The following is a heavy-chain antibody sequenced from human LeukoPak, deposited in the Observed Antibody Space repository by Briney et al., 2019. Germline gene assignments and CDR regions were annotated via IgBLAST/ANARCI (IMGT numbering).Heavy chain of an antibody. CDR2: ANHNGGT. CDR3: ARGIVLTGYASFDY. V-gene: IGHV4-34*01. CDR1: GGSFRGYY. J-gene: IGHJ4*02. Sequence: PSETLSLTCAVNGGSFRGYYWTWIRQPPGKGLEWNGEANHNGGTNYSPSLKSRINISVDTSKNQFSLKLNSVTAADTAVYFCARGIVLTGYASFDYWGQGTPVTVSS. D-gene: IGHD2-8*02.